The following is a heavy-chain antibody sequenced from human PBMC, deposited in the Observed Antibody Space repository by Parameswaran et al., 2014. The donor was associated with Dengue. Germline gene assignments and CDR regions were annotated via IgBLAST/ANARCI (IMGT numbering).Heavy chain of an antibody. CDR2: TYYRSKWYN. CDR3: ARERTGDYSGGWFDP. D-gene: IGHD4-17*01. Sequence: IRQSPSRGLEWLGRTYYRSKWYNDYAVSVKSRITINPDTSKNQFSLQLNSVTPEDTAVYYCARERTGDYSGGWFDPWGQGTLVTVSS. J-gene: IGHJ5*02. V-gene: IGHV6-1*01.